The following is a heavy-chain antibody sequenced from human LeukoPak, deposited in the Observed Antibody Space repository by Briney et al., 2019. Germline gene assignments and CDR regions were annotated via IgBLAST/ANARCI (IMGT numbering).Heavy chain of an antibody. D-gene: IGHD1-7*01. V-gene: IGHV3-48*03. J-gene: IGHJ6*03. CDR3: ARGVRGSTSWNSYYNYFYLDV. CDR2: ISSSGSTI. CDR1: GFTFSSYE. Sequence: GGSLRLSCAASGFTFSSYEMNWVRQAPGKGLEWVSYISSSGSTIYYADSVKGRSTISRDNAKNSLYLQMNSLRAEDTAVYYCARGVRGSTSWNSYYNYFYLDVWGKGTTVTVSS.